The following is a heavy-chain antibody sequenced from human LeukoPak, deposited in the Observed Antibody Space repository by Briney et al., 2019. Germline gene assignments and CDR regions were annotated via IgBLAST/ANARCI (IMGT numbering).Heavy chain of an antibody. CDR2: ISSSGSSI. V-gene: IGHV3-48*03. Sequence: PGGSLRLSCADSGFTLSSYEMNWVRQAPGKGLEWVSHISSSGSSIYYADSVMGRFTISRDNAKNSLYLQMNSLRAEDTAVYYCARGGYERSLANWGQGTLVTVSS. D-gene: IGHD5-12*01. CDR1: GFTLSSYE. J-gene: IGHJ4*02. CDR3: ARGGYERSLAN.